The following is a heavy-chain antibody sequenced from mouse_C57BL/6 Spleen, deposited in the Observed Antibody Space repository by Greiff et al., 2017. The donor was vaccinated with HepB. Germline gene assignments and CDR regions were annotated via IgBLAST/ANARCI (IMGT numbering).Heavy chain of an antibody. CDR1: GFTFTAYY. J-gene: IGHJ2*01. CDR3: ARYPSHPNYFDY. CDR2: IRNKANGYTT. Sequence: EVKLMESGGGLVQPGGSLSLSCAASGFTFTAYYMSWVRQPPGKALEWLGFIRNKANGYTTEYSATVKGRFTISRDNSQSILYLQMNALRAEDSSTYYCARYPSHPNYFDYWGQGTTRTVSS. V-gene: IGHV7-3*01.